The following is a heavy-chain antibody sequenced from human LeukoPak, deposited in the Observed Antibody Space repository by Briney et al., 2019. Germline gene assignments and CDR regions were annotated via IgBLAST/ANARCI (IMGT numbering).Heavy chain of an antibody. CDR1: GGTFSSYA. CDR3: ARSHIAAASDY. CDR2: IIPIFGTA. V-gene: IGHV1-69*06. D-gene: IGHD6-13*01. Sequence: SVKVSCKASGGTFSSYAISWVRQAPGQGLEWMGGIIPIFGTANYAQKFQGRVTITADKSTSTAYMELRSLRSDDTAVYYCARSHIAAASDYWGQGTLVTVSS. J-gene: IGHJ4*02.